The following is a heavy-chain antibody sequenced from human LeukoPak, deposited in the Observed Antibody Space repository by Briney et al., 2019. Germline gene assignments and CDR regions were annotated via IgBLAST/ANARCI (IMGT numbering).Heavy chain of an antibody. CDR2: FDPEDGET. CDR3: AALDQSRRGYYYGMDV. V-gene: IGHV1-24*01. D-gene: IGHD2-2*01. J-gene: IGHJ6*02. CDR1: GYTLTELS. Sequence: ASVNVSCKVSGYTLTELSMHWVRQAPGKGLEWMGGFDPEDGETIYAQKFQGRVTMTEDTSTDTAYMELSSLRSEDTAVYYCAALDQSRRGYYYGMDVWGQGTTVTVSS.